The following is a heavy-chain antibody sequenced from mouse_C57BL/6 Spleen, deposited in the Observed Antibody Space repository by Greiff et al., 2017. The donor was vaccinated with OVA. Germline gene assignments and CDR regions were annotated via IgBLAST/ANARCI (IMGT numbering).Heavy chain of an antibody. D-gene: IGHD4-1*01. CDR2: INPGSGGT. J-gene: IGHJ2*01. Sequence: QVQLQQSGAELVRPGTSVKVSCKASGFAFTNYLIEWVKQRPGQGLEWIGVINPGSGGTTYNEKFKGQATLTADKSSSTAYMQLSSLTSEDSAVYFCARPGFPDNFDYWGQGTTLTVSS. CDR1: GFAFTNYL. CDR3: ARPGFPDNFDY. V-gene: IGHV1-54*01.